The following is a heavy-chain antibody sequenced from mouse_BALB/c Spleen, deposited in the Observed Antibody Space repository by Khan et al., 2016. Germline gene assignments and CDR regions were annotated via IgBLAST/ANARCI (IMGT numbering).Heavy chain of an antibody. V-gene: IGHV9-3*02. CDR3: ARTGDYPYYAMDY. J-gene: IGHJ4*01. CDR1: EYTFTNYG. CDR2: INTNTGEP. Sequence: QFQLVQSGPELMKPGETVKISCKASEYTFTNYGMNWVKQAPGKGLKWMGWINTNTGEPTYAEEFKGRFAFSLEASASTAYLQINNLKNEDSATYFCARTGDYPYYAMDYWGQGTSVTVSS. D-gene: IGHD2-13*01.